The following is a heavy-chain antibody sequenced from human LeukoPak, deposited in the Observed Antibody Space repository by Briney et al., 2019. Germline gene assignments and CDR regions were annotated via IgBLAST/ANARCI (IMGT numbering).Heavy chain of an antibody. J-gene: IGHJ6*03. V-gene: IGHV3-20*04. CDR3: ARVRPYYYGSGSQYYYYYMDV. D-gene: IGHD3-10*01. Sequence: GGSLRLSCAASGFTFDDYGMSGVRQAPGKGLEWVSGINWNGGSTGYAGSVKDRFTISRANAKNSMYLQMNSLRAEDTALYYCARVRPYYYGSGSQYYYYYMDVWGKGTTVTVSS. CDR2: INWNGGST. CDR1: GFTFDDYG.